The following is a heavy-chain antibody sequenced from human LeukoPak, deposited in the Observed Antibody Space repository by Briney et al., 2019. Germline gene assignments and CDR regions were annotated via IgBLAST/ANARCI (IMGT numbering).Heavy chain of an antibody. CDR1: GFSFSGHW. CDR3: ARGPNSNWSGPDF. J-gene: IGHJ4*02. Sequence: GGSLRLSCIASGFSFSGHWMHWARQLPGKGLVWVSRISPTGSTTSYADSVKGRFTVSRDNAKNTLYLQVNNLRAEDTAVYYCARGPNSNWSGPDFWGQGTLLTVSS. D-gene: IGHD6-6*01. V-gene: IGHV3-74*01. CDR2: ISPTGSTT.